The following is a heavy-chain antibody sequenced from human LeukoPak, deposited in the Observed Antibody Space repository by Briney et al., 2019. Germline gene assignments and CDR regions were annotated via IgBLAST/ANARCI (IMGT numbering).Heavy chain of an antibody. CDR3: ARHDMTTVTPYYYYMDV. J-gene: IGHJ6*03. V-gene: IGHV5-51*01. D-gene: IGHD4-17*01. Sequence: GESLKISCKGSGYSFTSYWIGWVRQMPGKGLEWMGIIYPGDSDTRYSPSFQGQVTISADKSISTAYLQWSSLKASDTAMYYCARHDMTTVTPYYYYMDVWGKGTTVTVSS. CDR1: GYSFTSYW. CDR2: IYPGDSDT.